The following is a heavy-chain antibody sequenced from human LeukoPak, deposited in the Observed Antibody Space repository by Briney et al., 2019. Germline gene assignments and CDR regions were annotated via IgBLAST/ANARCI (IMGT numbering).Heavy chain of an antibody. Sequence: SETLSLTCAVYGGSFSGYYWSWIRQPPGKGLEWIGEINHSGSTNYNPSLKSRVTMSVDTSKNQFSLKLSSVIAADTAVYYCARRVVTAALFNYWGQGTLVTVSP. CDR2: INHSGST. D-gene: IGHD2-15*01. J-gene: IGHJ4*02. CDR3: ARRVVTAALFNY. CDR1: GGSFSGYY. V-gene: IGHV4-34*01.